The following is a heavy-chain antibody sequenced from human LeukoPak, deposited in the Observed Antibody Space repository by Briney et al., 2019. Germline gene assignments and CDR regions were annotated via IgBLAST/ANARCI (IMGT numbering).Heavy chain of an antibody. D-gene: IGHD3-22*01. CDR1: GFTFSDYY. J-gene: IGHJ4*02. CDR2: ISSSGSTI. V-gene: IGHV3-11*01. CDR3: AKDHLGYYYDSSGHSY. Sequence: GGSLRLSCAASGFTFSDYYMSWIRQAPGKGLEWVSYISSSGSTIYYADSVKGRFTISRDNAKNSLYLQMNSLRAEDTAVYYCAKDHLGYYYDSSGHSYWGQGTLVTVSS.